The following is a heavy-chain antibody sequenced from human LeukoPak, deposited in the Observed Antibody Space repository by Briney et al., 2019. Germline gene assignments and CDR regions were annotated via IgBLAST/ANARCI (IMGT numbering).Heavy chain of an antibody. V-gene: IGHV3-30*18. Sequence: PGGSLRLSCAASGFTFSNFGIHWVRQAPGKGLEWVALISYDGSSKYYADSVKGRFTISRDNSKSTLSLQMNSLRAEDTAVYYCSKAHTGWSNYYYYGMDVWGQGTTVTVSS. CDR3: SKAHTGWSNYYYYGMDV. J-gene: IGHJ6*02. CDR2: ISYDGSSK. CDR1: GFTFSNFG. D-gene: IGHD2-15*01.